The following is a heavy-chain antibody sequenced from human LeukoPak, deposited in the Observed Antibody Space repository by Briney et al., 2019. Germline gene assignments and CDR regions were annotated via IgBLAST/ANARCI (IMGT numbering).Heavy chain of an antibody. V-gene: IGHV4-4*01. CDR2: IHHSGSA. Sequence: ASGTLSLTCAVSGASISSNWWNWVRQPPGKGLEWIGEIHHSGSANYNPSLKSRVTISLDTSENQFSLRLSSVTAADTAVYCCVRDRGEFSYSHDYWGQGTLVTVS. D-gene: IGHD2/OR15-2a*01. CDR3: VRDRGEFSYSHDY. CDR1: GASISSNW. J-gene: IGHJ4*02.